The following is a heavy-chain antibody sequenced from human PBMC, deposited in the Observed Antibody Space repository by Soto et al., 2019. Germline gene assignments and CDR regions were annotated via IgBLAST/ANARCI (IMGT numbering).Heavy chain of an antibody. J-gene: IGHJ5*02. CDR2: INHSGST. Sequence: ETLSLTCAVYGGSFSGYYWSWIRQPPGKGLEWIGEINHSGSTNYNPSLKSRVTISVDTSKNQFSLKLSSVTAADTAVYYCARRSKYNWFDPWGQGTLVTVS. V-gene: IGHV4-34*01. CDR1: GGSFSGYY. CDR3: ARRSKYNWFDP.